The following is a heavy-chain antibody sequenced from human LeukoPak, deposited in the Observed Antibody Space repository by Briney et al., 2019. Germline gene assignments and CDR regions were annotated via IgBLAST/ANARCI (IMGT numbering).Heavy chain of an antibody. Sequence: GESMKISCEGSGYSFTNFWIGWVRQMPGKGLEWMGIIYPGDSDTRYSPSFQGLITISADKSISTAYLQWSSLKASDTAIYYCARRAGSLNYFDFWGQGTLVTVSS. CDR3: ARRAGSLNYFDF. CDR2: IYPGDSDT. D-gene: IGHD5-24*01. J-gene: IGHJ4*02. V-gene: IGHV5-51*01. CDR1: GYSFTNFW.